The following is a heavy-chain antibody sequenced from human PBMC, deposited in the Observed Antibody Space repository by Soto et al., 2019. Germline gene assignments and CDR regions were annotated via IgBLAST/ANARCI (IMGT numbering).Heavy chain of an antibody. CDR2: IRGFSPYT. CDR3: ARDRGYDAHDYYYNAMDV. D-gene: IGHD2-15*01. CDR1: GFTSRTYT. V-gene: IGHV3-21*01. Sequence: EVQLVESGGGLVKPGGSLRLSCVASGFTSRTYTMNWVRQAPGKGLEWVSGIRGFSPYTFYAESVKGRFTISRDNAKNSLYLQMNSLGVEDTAVYYCARDRGYDAHDYYYNAMDVWGQGTTVTVSS. J-gene: IGHJ6*02.